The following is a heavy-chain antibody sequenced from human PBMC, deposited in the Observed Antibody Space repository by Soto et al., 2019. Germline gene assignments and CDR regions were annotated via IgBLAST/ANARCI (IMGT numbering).Heavy chain of an antibody. CDR2: IWYDGSNK. Sequence: QVQLVESGGGVVQPGRSLRLSCAASGFTFSSYGMHWVRQAPGKGLEWVGVIWYDGSNKYYADSVKGRFTISRDNSKNTLYLQMNSLRAEDTAVYYCARDHADCSGGSCSLSYWGQGTLVIVSS. J-gene: IGHJ4*02. D-gene: IGHD2-15*01. CDR1: GFTFSSYG. CDR3: ARDHADCSGGSCSLSY. V-gene: IGHV3-33*01.